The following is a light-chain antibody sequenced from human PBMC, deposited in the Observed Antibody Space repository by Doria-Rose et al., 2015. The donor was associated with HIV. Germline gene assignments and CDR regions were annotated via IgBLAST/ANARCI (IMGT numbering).Light chain of an antibody. CDR1: QRVKSSY. CDR2: DAS. CDR3: QQYGTSRGT. J-gene: IGKJ5*01. V-gene: IGKV3-20*01. Sequence: TQSPGTLSLSPGERATLSCRASQRVKSSYLAWYQQKPVQAPRLLIYDASTRATGIPDRFSGSGSGTDFTLTSSRREPEDVAVYYCQQYGTSRGTFGQGTRLEIK.